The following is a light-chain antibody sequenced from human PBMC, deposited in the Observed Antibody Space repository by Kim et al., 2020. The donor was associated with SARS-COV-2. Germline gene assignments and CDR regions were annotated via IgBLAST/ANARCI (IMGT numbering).Light chain of an antibody. CDR1: QSVSSNY. V-gene: IGKV3-20*01. Sequence: PGERAILSCRASQSVSSNYLAWYQQKPGQTPRVLIYGASSRATGVPDRFSGSGSGTDFTLTINRLEPEDFAVYYCQQYGRSPPFAFGQGTKLEI. J-gene: IGKJ2*01. CDR3: QQYGRSPPFA. CDR2: GAS.